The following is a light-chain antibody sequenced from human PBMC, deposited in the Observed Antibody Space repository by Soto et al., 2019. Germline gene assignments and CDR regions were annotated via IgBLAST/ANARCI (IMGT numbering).Light chain of an antibody. Sequence: EIVMTQSPDTLSVSPGERATLSCRASQSVNNNLAWYQQKPGQAPRLLMYDASTRATGIPARFSGSGSGTDFTLTISSLQFEDFAVYYCQQYNNWPPWTFGQGTKVEIK. V-gene: IGKV3-15*01. J-gene: IGKJ1*01. CDR3: QQYNNWPPWT. CDR1: QSVNNN. CDR2: DAS.